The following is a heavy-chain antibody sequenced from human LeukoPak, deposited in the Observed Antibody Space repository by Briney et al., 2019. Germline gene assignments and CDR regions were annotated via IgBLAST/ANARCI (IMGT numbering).Heavy chain of an antibody. V-gene: IGHV1-45*02. CDR2: ITPFNGNT. D-gene: IGHD6-13*01. Sequence: SVKVSCKASGYTFTYRYLHWVRQAPGQALERMGWITPFNGNTNYAQKFQDRVTITRDRSMSTAYMELSSLRSEDTAMYYCASSNAAAGAALGYWGQGTLVTVSS. CDR3: ASSNAAAGAALGY. J-gene: IGHJ4*02. CDR1: GYTFTYRY.